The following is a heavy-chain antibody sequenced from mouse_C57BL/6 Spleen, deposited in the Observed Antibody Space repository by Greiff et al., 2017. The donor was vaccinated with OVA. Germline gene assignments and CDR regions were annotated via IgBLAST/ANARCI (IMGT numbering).Heavy chain of an antibody. Sequence: EVQLQQSGPELVKPGASVKMSCKASGYTFTDYNMHWVKQSHGKSLEWIGYINPNNGGTSYNQKFKGKATLTVNKSSSTAYMELRSLTSEDSAVYYCARSGWEGGYYFDYWGQGTTLTVSS. CDR3: ARSGWEGGYYFDY. D-gene: IGHD4-1*01. J-gene: IGHJ2*01. CDR2: INPNNGGT. V-gene: IGHV1-22*01. CDR1: GYTFTDYN.